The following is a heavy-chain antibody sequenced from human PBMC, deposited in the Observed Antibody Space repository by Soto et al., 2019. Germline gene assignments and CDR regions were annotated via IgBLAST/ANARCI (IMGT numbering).Heavy chain of an antibody. D-gene: IGHD2-15*01. CDR1: GFTFSSYT. Sequence: EVQLLDSGGDLVQPGGSLRLSCAASGFTFSSYTMNWVRQAPGKGLEWVSAISGSGSSTYYADSVKGRFTISRDNTKNTVYLQMQCLKAKDTAVYYSADPPGILLLATAPFEYWCQGTLVNVSS. CDR2: ISGSGSST. CDR3: ADPPGILLLATAPFEY. J-gene: IGHJ4*02. V-gene: IGHV3-23*01.